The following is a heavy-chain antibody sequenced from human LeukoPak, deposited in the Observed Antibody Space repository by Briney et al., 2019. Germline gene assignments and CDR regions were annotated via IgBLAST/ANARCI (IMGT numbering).Heavy chain of an antibody. J-gene: IGHJ6*02. CDR2: INQDGSDK. Sequence: GGSLRLSCAASGFSISAYWMSWVRQAPGKGLEWVANINQDGSDKYSVDSVKGRFAISRDNAKNSLYLEMNSLRADDTAVYYCARDLVVVGSSFSYGMDVWGQGTTVTVSS. V-gene: IGHV3-7*01. CDR3: ARDLVVVGSSFSYGMDV. CDR1: GFSISAYW. D-gene: IGHD2-15*01.